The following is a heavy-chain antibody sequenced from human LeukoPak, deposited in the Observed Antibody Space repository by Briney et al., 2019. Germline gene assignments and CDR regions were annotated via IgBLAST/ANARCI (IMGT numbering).Heavy chain of an antibody. J-gene: IGHJ3*02. D-gene: IGHD6-13*01. CDR1: GFTFSSNT. CDR2: INPNGDNT. V-gene: IGHV3-64*01. Sequence: GGSLRLSCVASGFTFSSNTMHWVRRAPGKGLEYVSAINPNGDNTWYINSVRGRFTISRDNSRSTLYLQMGSLRTEDMAMYYCARRSIAASGPHDVYDIWGQGTMVTVSS. CDR3: ARRSIAASGPHDVYDI.